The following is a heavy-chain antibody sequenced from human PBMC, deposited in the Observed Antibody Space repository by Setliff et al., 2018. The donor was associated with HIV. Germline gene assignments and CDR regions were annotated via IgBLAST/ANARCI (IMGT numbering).Heavy chain of an antibody. Sequence: ASVKVSCKASGYTFTSYGISWVRQAPGQGLEWMGWISAYDGNTNYAQKLQGRVTITADKSTSTSYMELSSLTSEDTAVYYCARERIGYFDFWGQGTLVTVSS. CDR2: ISAYDGNT. CDR1: GYTFTSYG. D-gene: IGHD2-15*01. V-gene: IGHV1-18*01. J-gene: IGHJ4*02. CDR3: ARERIGYFDF.